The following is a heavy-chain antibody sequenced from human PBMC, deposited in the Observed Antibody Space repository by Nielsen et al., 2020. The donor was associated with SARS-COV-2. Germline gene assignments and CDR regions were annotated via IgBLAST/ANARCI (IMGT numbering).Heavy chain of an antibody. D-gene: IGHD2-2*01. CDR2: IWYDGSNK. CDR1: GFTFSSYG. J-gene: IGHJ3*02. Sequence: GESLKISCAASGFTFSSYGMHWVRQAPGKGLEWVAVIWYDGSNKYYADSVKGRFTISRDNSKNTLYLQMNSLRAEDTAVYYCARDRKKYCSGTSCLARPGAFDIWGQGTMVTVSS. CDR3: ARDRKKYCSGTSCLARPGAFDI. V-gene: IGHV3-33*01.